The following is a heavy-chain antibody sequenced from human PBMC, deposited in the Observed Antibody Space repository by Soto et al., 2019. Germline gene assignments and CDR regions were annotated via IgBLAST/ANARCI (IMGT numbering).Heavy chain of an antibody. CDR2: IYSGGST. CDR3: ARGFTADGFDY. J-gene: IGHJ4*02. D-gene: IGHD5-18*01. CDR1: VFTVSSNY. Sequence: LRLSCAASVFTVSSNYMSWVRQAPGKGLEWVSVIYSGGSTYYADSVKGRFTISRDNSKNTLYLQMNSLRAEDTAVYYCARGFTADGFDYWGQGTLVTVSS. V-gene: IGHV3-53*01.